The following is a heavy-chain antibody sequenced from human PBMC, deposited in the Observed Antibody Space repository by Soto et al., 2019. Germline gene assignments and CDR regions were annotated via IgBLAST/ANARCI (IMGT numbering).Heavy chain of an antibody. CDR2: ISDDGSNK. J-gene: IGHJ4*02. CDR1: GFTFSSYG. Sequence: QVQLVESGGGGVQPGRSLRLSCAASGFTFSSYGMHWVRQAPGKGLEWVAVISDDGSNKYYADSVKGRFTISRDNSKNTLYLQMNSLRAEDTAVYYCAKDDRYSSGWYLGYWGQGTLVTVSS. CDR3: AKDDRYSSGWYLGY. V-gene: IGHV3-30*18. D-gene: IGHD6-19*01.